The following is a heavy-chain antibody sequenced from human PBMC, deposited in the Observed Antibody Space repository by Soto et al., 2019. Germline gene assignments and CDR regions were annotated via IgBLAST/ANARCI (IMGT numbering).Heavy chain of an antibody. CDR3: ARQSYYDGSGYYFPAAPFDS. J-gene: IGHJ5*01. D-gene: IGHD3-22*01. CDR2: ISYSGST. V-gene: IGHV4-59*01. Sequence: PSETLSLTCSVSGGSISGYYWSWIRQPPGKGLEWIGYISYSGSTIYNASLKRRLTITTDTSKNHISLKLSSVTAADAAVYFCARQSYYDGSGYYFPAAPFDSWGQGTLVTVSS. CDR1: GGSISGYY.